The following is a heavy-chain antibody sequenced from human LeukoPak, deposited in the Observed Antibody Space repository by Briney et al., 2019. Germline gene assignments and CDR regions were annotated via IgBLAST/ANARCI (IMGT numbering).Heavy chain of an antibody. CDR1: GFTVSTND. V-gene: IGHV3-53*01. CDR2: IYSGGST. J-gene: IGHJ5*02. D-gene: IGHD6-13*01. Sequence: GGSLRLSCAASGFTVSTNDMTWVRQAPGKGLEWVSVIYSGGSTYYADSVKGRFTISRDNSKNTLYLQMNSLRAEDTAVYYCARALRTATATGWFDPWGQGTLVTVSS. CDR3: ARALRTATATGWFDP.